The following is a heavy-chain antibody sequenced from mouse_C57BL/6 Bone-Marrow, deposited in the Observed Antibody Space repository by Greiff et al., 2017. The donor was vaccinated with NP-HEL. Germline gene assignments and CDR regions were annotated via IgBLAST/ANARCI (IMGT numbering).Heavy chain of an antibody. CDR1: GYTFTSYG. Sequence: LVESGAELARPGASVKLSCKASGYTFTSYGISWVKQRTGQGLEWIGEIYPRSGNTYYNEKFKGKATLTADKSSSTAYMELRSLTSEDSAVYFCARLFITTVVVTDYWGQGTTLTVSS. CDR2: IYPRSGNT. CDR3: ARLFITTVVVTDY. J-gene: IGHJ2*01. D-gene: IGHD1-1*01. V-gene: IGHV1-81*01.